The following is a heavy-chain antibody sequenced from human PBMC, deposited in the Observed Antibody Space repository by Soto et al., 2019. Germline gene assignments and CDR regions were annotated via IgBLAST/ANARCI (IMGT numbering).Heavy chain of an antibody. J-gene: IGHJ4*02. CDR1: GFGLGSYA. Sequence: XGSLRLSSAACGFGLGSYARTWVLQAPGKGLEWVSGITASGEKLYYADSVKGRFTVSRDNSKNTLYLQMHSLRADDTAVYYCARDRSSSSCSVWAYWAQGPLVTVSS. CDR3: ARDRSSSSCSVWAY. D-gene: IGHD2-2*01. CDR2: ITASGEKL. V-gene: IGHV3-23*01.